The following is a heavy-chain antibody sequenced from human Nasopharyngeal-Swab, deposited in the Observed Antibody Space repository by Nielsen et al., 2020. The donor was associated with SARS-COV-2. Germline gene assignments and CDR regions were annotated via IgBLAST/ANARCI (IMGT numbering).Heavy chain of an antibody. Sequence: EGSLRRSGAASGFTFRRYSMNRVRQAPGKGQEWDSSIRSRSSNIYYADSVKGRFTISRDNAKNSLYLQINSLRAEDTAVYYCARDRYDFWSGYYTPYYYYYGMDVWGQGTTVTVSS. CDR1: GFTFRRYS. J-gene: IGHJ6*02. D-gene: IGHD3-3*01. V-gene: IGHV3-21*01. CDR3: ARDRYDFWSGYYTPYYYYYGMDV. CDR2: IRSRSSNI.